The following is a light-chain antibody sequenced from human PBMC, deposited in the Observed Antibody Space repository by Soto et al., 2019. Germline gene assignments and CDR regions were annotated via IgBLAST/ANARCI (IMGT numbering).Light chain of an antibody. Sequence: QSALTQPPSASGSPGQSVTISCTGTSSDVGGYNYVSWYQQHPGKAPKLMIYEVSKRPSGVPDRFSGSKSGNTASLTVSGLQAEDEADYYCCSHAGSNNFDFGTGTKLTVL. V-gene: IGLV2-8*01. CDR3: CSHAGSNNFD. J-gene: IGLJ1*01. CDR2: EVS. CDR1: SSDVGGYNY.